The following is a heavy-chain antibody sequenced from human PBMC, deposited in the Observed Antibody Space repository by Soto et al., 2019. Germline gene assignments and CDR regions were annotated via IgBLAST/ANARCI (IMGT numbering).Heavy chain of an antibody. V-gene: IGHV3-30-3*01. CDR1: GFTFSSYA. J-gene: IGHJ6*02. CDR2: ISYDGSNK. Sequence: PGGSLRLSCAASGFTFSSYAMHWVRQAPGKGLEWVAVISYDGSNKYYADSVKGRFTISRDNSKNTLYLQMNSLRAEDTAVYYCARDGADIVLVPADYYYYYGMDVWGQGTTVTVSS. D-gene: IGHD2-2*01. CDR3: ARDGADIVLVPADYYYYYGMDV.